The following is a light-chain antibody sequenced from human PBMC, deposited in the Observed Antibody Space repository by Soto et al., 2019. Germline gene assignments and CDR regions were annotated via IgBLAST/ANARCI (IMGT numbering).Light chain of an antibody. V-gene: IGLV2-14*01. CDR2: DVS. CDR1: SSDVGGYNY. J-gene: IGLJ1*01. Sequence: QSVLTQPDSVSGSPGQSITISCTGTSSDVGGYNYVSWYQQHPGKAPKLMIYDVSNRPSRVSNRFSGSKSGNTASLTISGLQAEDEADYYCSSYTSSSTYVFGTGTKVTVL. CDR3: SSYTSSSTYV.